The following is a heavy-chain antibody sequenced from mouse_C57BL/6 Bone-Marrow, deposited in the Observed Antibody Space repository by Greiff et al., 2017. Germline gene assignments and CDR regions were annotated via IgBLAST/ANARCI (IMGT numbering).Heavy chain of an antibody. CDR1: GFTFSSYG. J-gene: IGHJ2*01. V-gene: IGHV5-6*01. D-gene: IGHD1-1*01. CDR3: ARLSYGSSLDY. Sequence: EVQRVESGGDLVKPGGSLKLSCAASGFTFSSYGMSWVRQTPDKRLEWVATISSGGSYTYYPDSVKGRFTISSDNAKNTLYLQMSSLKSEDTAMYYCARLSYGSSLDYWGQGTTLTVSS. CDR2: ISSGGSYT.